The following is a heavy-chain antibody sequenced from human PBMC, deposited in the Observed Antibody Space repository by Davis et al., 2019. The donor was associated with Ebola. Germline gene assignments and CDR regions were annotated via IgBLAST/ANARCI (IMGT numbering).Heavy chain of an antibody. V-gene: IGHV1-46*03. CDR1: GYTFTNYY. D-gene: IGHD5-12*01. CDR2: TNPNDGRT. J-gene: IGHJ3*02. CDR3: TTPGGQDSGYDVFDI. Sequence: ASVQVSCKASGYTFTNYYMHWVRQATGQGLERMGMTNPNDGRTIYAQKFQGRVTVTRDTSTTTVYMDLSSLRSEDTALYYCTTPGGQDSGYDVFDIWGQGTMVTVSS.